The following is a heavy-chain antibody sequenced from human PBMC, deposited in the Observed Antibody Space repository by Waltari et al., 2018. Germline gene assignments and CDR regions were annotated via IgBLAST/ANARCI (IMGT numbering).Heavy chain of an antibody. CDR1: GGTFSSYA. D-gene: IGHD3-9*01. CDR2: SIPIFGTA. V-gene: IGHV1-69*12. Sequence: QVQLVQSGAEVKKPGSSVKVSCKASGGTFSSYAISWVRQAPGQGLEWMGGSIPIFGTANYAQKFQGRVTITADESTSTAYMELSSLRSEDTAVYYCILTGYYKEASHFDYWGQGTLVTVSS. CDR3: ILTGYYKEASHFDY. J-gene: IGHJ4*02.